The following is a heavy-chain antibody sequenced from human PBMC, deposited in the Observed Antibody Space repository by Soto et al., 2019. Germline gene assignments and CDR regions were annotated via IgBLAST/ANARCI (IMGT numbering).Heavy chain of an antibody. J-gene: IGHJ4*02. CDR3: AKDRDTYSYGYWGFDY. Sequence: ESGGVVVQPGGSLRLSCAASGFTFDDYTMHWVRQAPGKGLEWVSLISWDGGSTYYADSVKGRFTISRDNSKNSLYLQMNSLRTEDTALYYCAKDRDTYSYGYWGFDYWGQGTLVTVSS. CDR2: ISWDGGST. CDR1: GFTFDDYT. V-gene: IGHV3-43*01. D-gene: IGHD5-18*01.